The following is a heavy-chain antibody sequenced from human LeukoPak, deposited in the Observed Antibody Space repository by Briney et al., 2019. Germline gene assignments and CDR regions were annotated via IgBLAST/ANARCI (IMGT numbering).Heavy chain of an antibody. J-gene: IGHJ4*02. D-gene: IGHD1-26*01. CDR3: ARGGKNYFDF. Sequence: ASVKVSCKASGYSFTSHGISWVREAPGRGLEWVGYISAYDGETRYAQKFQGRVTLTTDTSTGTVYMEMRRLRSDDTAVYYCARGGKNYFDFWGQGTLVTVSS. CDR2: ISAYDGET. V-gene: IGHV1-18*01. CDR1: GYSFTSHG.